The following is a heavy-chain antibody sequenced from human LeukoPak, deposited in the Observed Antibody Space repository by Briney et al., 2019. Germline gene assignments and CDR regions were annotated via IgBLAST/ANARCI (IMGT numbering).Heavy chain of an antibody. CDR1: GFTFSSYG. J-gene: IGHJ4*02. V-gene: IGHV3-33*01. D-gene: IGHD3-10*01. CDR3: ARDASGSYPLYFDY. Sequence: GGSLRLSCAASGFTFSSYGIHWVRQAPGKGLEWVAVIWSDGRDKYYADSVKGRFTISRDNAKNSLYLQMNSLRAEDTAVYYCARDASGSYPLYFDYWGQGTLVTVSS. CDR2: IWSDGRDK.